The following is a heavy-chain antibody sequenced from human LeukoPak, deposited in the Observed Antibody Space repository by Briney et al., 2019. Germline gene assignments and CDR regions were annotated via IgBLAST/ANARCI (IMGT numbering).Heavy chain of an antibody. CDR3: ARGEYSNPPFRYYYYYMDV. CDR1: GGTFSSYA. CDR2: IIPIFGTA. D-gene: IGHD4-11*01. V-gene: IGHV1-69*05. Sequence: SVKVSCKASGGTFSSYAISWVRQAPGQGLEWMGGIIPIFGTANYAQKFQGRVTITTDESTSAAYMELSSLRSEDTAVYYCARGEYSNPPFRYYYYYMDVWGKGTTVTVSS. J-gene: IGHJ6*03.